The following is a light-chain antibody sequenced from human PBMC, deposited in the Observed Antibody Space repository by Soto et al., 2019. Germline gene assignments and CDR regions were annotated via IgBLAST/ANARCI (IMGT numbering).Light chain of an antibody. CDR2: AAS. J-gene: IGKJ2*01. V-gene: IGKV1-39*01. CDR1: QSISSY. CDR3: QQSYSTPQT. Sequence: DIQMTQSPSSLSASVGDRVTITCRASQSISSYVNWYQQKPGKAPNLLIYAASSLQSGVPSRCSGSESVTDLTLPISSLQPEDFATYYCQQSYSTPQTFGQGTQLAIK.